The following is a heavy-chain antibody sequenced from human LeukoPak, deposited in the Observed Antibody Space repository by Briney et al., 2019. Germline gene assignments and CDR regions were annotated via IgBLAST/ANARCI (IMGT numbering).Heavy chain of an antibody. Sequence: PGGSLRLSCAASGFTFSSYAMSWVRQAPGKGLEWVSAISGSGGSTYYADSVKGRFTISRDNSKNTLYLQMNSLRAEDTAVYYCAKDAGRQWQERGVVNYWGQGTLVTVSS. CDR3: AKDAGRQWQERGVVNY. CDR1: GFTFSSYA. V-gene: IGHV3-23*01. D-gene: IGHD6-19*01. CDR2: ISGSGGST. J-gene: IGHJ4*02.